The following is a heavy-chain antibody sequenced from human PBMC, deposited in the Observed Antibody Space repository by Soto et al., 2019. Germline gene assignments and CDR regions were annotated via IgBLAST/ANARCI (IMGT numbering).Heavy chain of an antibody. D-gene: IGHD3-22*01. CDR2: IKGEADGGTT. Sequence: HLVESGGGLVKPGGSLRLSCAASGFTFNNAWMSWVRQAPGKGLEWVGRIKGEADGGTTDYAAPVKGRITISRDHSKDTLYLQMHSLKTEATAVYYCTTGLSNGYYNFDYWGQGTPVTVSS. V-gene: IGHV3-15*01. J-gene: IGHJ4*02. CDR1: GFTFNNAW. CDR3: TTGLSNGYYNFDY.